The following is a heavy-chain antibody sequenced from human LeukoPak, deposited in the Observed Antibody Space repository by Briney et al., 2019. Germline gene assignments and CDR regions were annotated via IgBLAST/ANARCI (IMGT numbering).Heavy chain of an antibody. D-gene: IGHD4-17*01. CDR3: ARDLDYGDYHFDY. CDR2: INSDGSTT. J-gene: IGHJ4*02. CDR1: GFTFSSYW. Sequence: GGSLRLSCAASGFTFSSYWMHWVRQAPGKGLVRVSRINSDGSTTNYADSVKGRFTISRDNANNTLYLQMSSLRAGDTAVYYCARDLDYGDYHFDYWGQGTLVTVSS. V-gene: IGHV3-74*01.